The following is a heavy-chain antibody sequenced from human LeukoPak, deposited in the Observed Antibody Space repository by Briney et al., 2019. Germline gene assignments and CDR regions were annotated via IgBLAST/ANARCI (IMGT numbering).Heavy chain of an antibody. Sequence: ASVKVSCKASGGTFSSYAISWVRQAPGQGLEWMGGIIPIFGTANYAQKLQGRVTVTTDTSTSTAYMELRSLRSDDTAVYYCARDHTYYYDSSGYSDFDYWGQGTLVTVSS. CDR3: ARDHTYYYDSSGYSDFDY. CDR2: IIPIFGTA. D-gene: IGHD3-22*01. CDR1: GGTFSSYA. J-gene: IGHJ4*02. V-gene: IGHV1-69*05.